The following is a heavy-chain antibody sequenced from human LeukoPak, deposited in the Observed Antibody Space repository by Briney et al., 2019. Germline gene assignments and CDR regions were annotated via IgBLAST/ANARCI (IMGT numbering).Heavy chain of an antibody. J-gene: IGHJ6*03. D-gene: IGHD3-10*01. Sequence: GGSLRLSCAASGFNFRIYWISWVRQAPGKGLECVANIKQDGNEKYYMDSVKGRFTISRDNAKNSLDLQLNNLRAEDTAVYYCAREADYYGSGDHYYYYMDVWGKGTTVTISS. CDR1: GFNFRIYW. CDR3: AREADYYGSGDHYYYYMDV. CDR2: IKQDGNEK. V-gene: IGHV3-7*01.